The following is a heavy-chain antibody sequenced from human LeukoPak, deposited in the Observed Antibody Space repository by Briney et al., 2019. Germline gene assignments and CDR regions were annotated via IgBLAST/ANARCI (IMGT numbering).Heavy chain of an antibody. CDR3: ARGPTMDYDPLTGYYRFDY. V-gene: IGHV4-39*07. CDR2: INHSGST. Sequence: SETLSLTCTVSGGSISSGGYYWSWIRQPPGKGLEWIGEINHSGSTKYNPSLKSRVTISVDTSKNQFSLKLSSVTAADTAVYYCARGPTMDYDPLTGYYRFDYWGQGTLVTLSS. D-gene: IGHD3-9*01. CDR1: GGSISSGGYY. J-gene: IGHJ4*02.